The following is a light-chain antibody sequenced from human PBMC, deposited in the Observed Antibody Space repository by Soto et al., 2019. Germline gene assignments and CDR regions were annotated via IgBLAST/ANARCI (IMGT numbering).Light chain of an antibody. J-gene: IGKJ4*01. V-gene: IGKV3-15*01. CDR1: QSLYSN. CDR3: QQYSKCPLT. CDR2: ATS. Sequence: EIVMTQSPATLSVSPGERATLSCRASQSLYSNLAWYQQKPGQSRRLLIYATSTRATGIPARFSGSGSGTDFTLTISSLQSEDFALYYCQQYSKCPLTFGGGTKVEIK.